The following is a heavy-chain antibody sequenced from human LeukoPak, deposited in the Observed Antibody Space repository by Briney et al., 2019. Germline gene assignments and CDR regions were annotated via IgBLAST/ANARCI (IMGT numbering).Heavy chain of an antibody. V-gene: IGHV4-4*02. J-gene: IGHJ4*02. CDR3: ARASPGDYYDSSGYLDY. CDR2: IYHSGST. D-gene: IGHD3-22*01. Sequence: SGTLSLTCAFSGGSISSSNWWSWVRQPPGKGLEWIGEIYHSGSTNYNPSLKSRVTISVDKSKNQFSLKLSSVTAADTALYYCARASPGDYYDSSGYLDYWGQGALVTISS. CDR1: GGSISSSNW.